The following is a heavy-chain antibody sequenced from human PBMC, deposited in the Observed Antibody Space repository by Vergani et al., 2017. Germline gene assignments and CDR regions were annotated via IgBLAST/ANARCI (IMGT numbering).Heavy chain of an antibody. CDR1: GGSISSYY. V-gene: IGHV4-59*01. Sequence: QVQLQESGPGLVKPSETLSLTCTVSGGSISSYYWSWIRQPPGKGLEWIGYIYYSGSTNYNPALKSRVPISVDTSKNQFSLKLSSVTAADTAVYYCARGGRSSGYYRVNPDDDFDNWGQGTMVTVSS. J-gene: IGHJ3*02. CDR2: IYYSGST. D-gene: IGHD3-22*01. CDR3: ARGGRSSGYYRVNPDDDFDN.